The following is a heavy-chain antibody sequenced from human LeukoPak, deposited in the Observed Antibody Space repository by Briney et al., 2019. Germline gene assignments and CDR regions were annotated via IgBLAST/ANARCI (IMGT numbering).Heavy chain of an antibody. D-gene: IGHD4-23*01. CDR1: GFAFSSYW. CDR3: ARASYGANSWFGP. V-gene: IGHV3-74*01. CDR2: INTIGSST. Sequence: GGSLSLSCAASGFAFSSYWMHWVRQTPGKELVWVSRINTIGSSTNYADSVKGRFTISRDNAQSTLYLQMNSLRAEDTAIYYCARASYGANSWFGPWGQGTLVTVSS. J-gene: IGHJ5*02.